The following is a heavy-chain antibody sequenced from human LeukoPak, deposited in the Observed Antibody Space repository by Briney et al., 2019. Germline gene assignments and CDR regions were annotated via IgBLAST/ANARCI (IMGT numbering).Heavy chain of an antibody. D-gene: IGHD3-22*01. CDR1: GGTFSSYA. J-gene: IGHJ4*02. Sequence: GASVKVSCKASGGTFSSYAISWVRQAPGQGLEWMGRIIPILGIANYAQKFQGRVTITADKSTSTAYMELSSLRSEDTAVYYCARVIYSSGYLYFDYWGQGTLVTVSS. V-gene: IGHV1-69*04. CDR3: ARVIYSSGYLYFDY. CDR2: IIPILGIA.